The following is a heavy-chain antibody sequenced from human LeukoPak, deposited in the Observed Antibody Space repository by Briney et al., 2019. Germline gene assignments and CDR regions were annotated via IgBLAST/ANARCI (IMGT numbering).Heavy chain of an antibody. J-gene: IGHJ4*02. Sequence: PGRSLRLSCAASGFTFSGYGMHWVRQAPGQGLEWVAVIWYDGSNKYYADSVKGRFTISRDNSKNTLYLQMNSLRAEDTAVYYCARDFLRAAAAGLYDYWGQGTLVTVSS. V-gene: IGHV3-33*01. CDR2: IWYDGSNK. CDR1: GFTFSGYG. CDR3: ARDFLRAAAAGLYDY. D-gene: IGHD6-13*01.